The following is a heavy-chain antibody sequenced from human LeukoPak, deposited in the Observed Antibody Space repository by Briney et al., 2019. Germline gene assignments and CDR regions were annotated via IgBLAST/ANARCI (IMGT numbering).Heavy chain of an antibody. J-gene: IGHJ4*02. CDR3: ARGAGYSGYDSTDYFDY. CDR1: AYTFTNYY. Sequence: ASVKVSCKASAYTFTNYYMHWVRQAPGQGLEWMRIINPSGGSTSYAQKFQGRVTMTRDTSTSTVYMELSSLRSEDTAVYYCARGAGYSGYDSTDYFDYWGQGTLVTVSS. CDR2: INPSGGST. D-gene: IGHD5-12*01. V-gene: IGHV1-46*01.